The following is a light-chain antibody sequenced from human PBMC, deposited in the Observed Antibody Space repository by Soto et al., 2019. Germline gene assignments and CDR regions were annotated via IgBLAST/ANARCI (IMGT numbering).Light chain of an antibody. Sequence: QSALTQPASVSGSPGQSITISCTGTSSVVGNYNLVSWYQQHPGKAPKLIIHGVIYRPFGIFSRFSGSKSGNSASLTISGLQAEDEADYYCCSYAGTGIYVFGTGTKVT. CDR2: GVI. CDR1: SSVVGNYNL. CDR3: CSYAGTGIYV. J-gene: IGLJ1*01. V-gene: IGLV2-23*02.